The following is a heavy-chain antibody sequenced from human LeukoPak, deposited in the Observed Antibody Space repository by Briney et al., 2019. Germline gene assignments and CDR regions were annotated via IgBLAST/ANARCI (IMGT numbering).Heavy chain of an antibody. J-gene: IGHJ4*02. CDR2: IYYGGST. D-gene: IGHD3-3*01. Sequence: SETLSLTCTVSGGSISSYYWSWIRQPPGKGLEWIGYIYYGGSTNYNPSLKSRVTISVDTSKNQFSLKLSSVTAADTAVYYCAREERSGYSYYIDYWGQGTPVTVSS. V-gene: IGHV4-59*01. CDR1: GGSISSYY. CDR3: AREERSGYSYYIDY.